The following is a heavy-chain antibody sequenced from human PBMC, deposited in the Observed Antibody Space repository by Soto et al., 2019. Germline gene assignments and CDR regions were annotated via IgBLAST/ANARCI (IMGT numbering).Heavy chain of an antibody. Sequence: EVQLVESGGGLVKPGGSLRLSCAASGFTFSSYSMNWVRQAPGKGLEWVSSISSSSSYIYYADSVKGRFTISRDNAKNSLSLQMNRLRAEDTAVYYCATGEYYYDSSGYYYCWGQGTLVTVSS. CDR1: GFTFSSYS. V-gene: IGHV3-21*01. CDR2: ISSSSSYI. CDR3: ATGEYYYDSSGYYYC. D-gene: IGHD3-22*01. J-gene: IGHJ4*02.